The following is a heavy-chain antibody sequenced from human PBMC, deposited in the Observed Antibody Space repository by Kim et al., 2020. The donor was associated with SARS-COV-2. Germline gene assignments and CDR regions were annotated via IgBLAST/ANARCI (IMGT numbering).Heavy chain of an antibody. D-gene: IGHD3-22*01. Sequence: SRVTISVDTSKTQFSLKLSSVTAADTAVYYCARGTQRITMIVVVITPFDYWGQGTLVTVSS. V-gene: IGHV4-39*07. CDR3: ARGTQRITMIVVVITPFDY. J-gene: IGHJ4*02.